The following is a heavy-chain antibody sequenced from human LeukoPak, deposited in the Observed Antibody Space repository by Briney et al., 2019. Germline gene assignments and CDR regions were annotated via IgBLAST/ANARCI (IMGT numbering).Heavy chain of an antibody. V-gene: IGHV4-30-2*01. Sequence: PSETLSLTCTVSGGSISSGGYYWSWIRQPPGKGLEWIGYIYHSGSTNYNPSLKSRVTISVDTSKNQFSLKLSSVTAADTAVYYCARRRVGAFDIWGQGTMVTVSS. CDR2: IYHSGST. CDR3: ARRRVGAFDI. D-gene: IGHD2-2*01. J-gene: IGHJ3*02. CDR1: GGSISSGGYY.